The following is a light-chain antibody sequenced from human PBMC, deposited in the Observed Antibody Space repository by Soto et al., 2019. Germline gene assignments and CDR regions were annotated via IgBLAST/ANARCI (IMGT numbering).Light chain of an antibody. CDR2: EGN. J-gene: IGLJ2*01. V-gene: IGLV2-23*01. CDR1: SSDVGGYNL. Sequence: QSALTQPASVSGSPGQSITISCTGTSSDVGGYNLVSWYQQHPSKAPKLMIYEGNKRPSGVSNRFSGSKSGNTASLTISGLQAEDEADYYCCSYAGSSTYVVFGGGTKLTVL. CDR3: CSYAGSSTYVV.